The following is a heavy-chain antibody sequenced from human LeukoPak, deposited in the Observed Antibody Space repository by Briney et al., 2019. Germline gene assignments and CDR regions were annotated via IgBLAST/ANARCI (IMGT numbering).Heavy chain of an antibody. CDR1: GFTFSSYS. D-gene: IGHD2-2*01. V-gene: IGHV3-48*01. Sequence: QAGGSLRLSCAASGFTFSSYSMNWVRQAPGKGLEWVSFISSSPSTIYYADSVKGRFTISRDNSKTTLYLQMNSLRAEDTAVYYCAKDAVPLYCSSTSCPYNRGGFDYWGQGTLVTVSS. J-gene: IGHJ4*02. CDR2: ISSSPSTI. CDR3: AKDAVPLYCSSTSCPYNRGGFDY.